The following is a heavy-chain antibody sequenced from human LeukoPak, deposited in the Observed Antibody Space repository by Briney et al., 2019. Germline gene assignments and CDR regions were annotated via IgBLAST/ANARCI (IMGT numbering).Heavy chain of an antibody. Sequence: AASVKVSCKASGYTFTGYYMHWVRQAPGQGLEWMGWINPNSGGTNYAQKFQGRVTMTRDTSISTAYMELSRLRSDDTAVYYCARDARIPMVRGVTRGAFDIWGQGTMVTVSS. V-gene: IGHV1-2*02. CDR3: ARDARIPMVRGVTRGAFDI. D-gene: IGHD3-10*01. CDR2: INPNSGGT. CDR1: GYTFTGYY. J-gene: IGHJ3*02.